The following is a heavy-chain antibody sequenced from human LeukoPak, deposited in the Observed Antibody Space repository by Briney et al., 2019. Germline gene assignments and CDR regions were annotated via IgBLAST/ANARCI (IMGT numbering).Heavy chain of an antibody. Sequence: PGGSLRLSCAASGFTFSSFGMSWVRLAPGKGLEWVSAIGGSVGTTYYADSVKGRFTISRDNSKNTLYLQMNSLRVEDTAVYYCARDSSMLRGPLVIYYFDFWGQGTLVTVSS. J-gene: IGHJ4*02. CDR1: GFTFSSFG. D-gene: IGHD3-10*01. CDR3: ARDSSMLRGPLVIYYFDF. V-gene: IGHV3-23*01. CDR2: IGGSVGTT.